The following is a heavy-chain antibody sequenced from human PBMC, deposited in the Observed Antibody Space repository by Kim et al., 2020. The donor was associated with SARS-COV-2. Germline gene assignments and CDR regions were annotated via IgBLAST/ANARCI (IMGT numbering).Heavy chain of an antibody. Sequence: SVKVSCKASGGTFSSYTISWVRQAPGQGLEWMGRIIPILGIANYAQKFQGRVTITADKSTSTAYMELSSLRSEDTAVYYCASREGGSSWYSSGGLGYWGQGTLVTVSS. CDR2: IIPILGIA. V-gene: IGHV1-69*02. CDR1: GGTFSSYT. J-gene: IGHJ4*02. CDR3: ASREGGSSWYSSGGLGY. D-gene: IGHD6-13*01.